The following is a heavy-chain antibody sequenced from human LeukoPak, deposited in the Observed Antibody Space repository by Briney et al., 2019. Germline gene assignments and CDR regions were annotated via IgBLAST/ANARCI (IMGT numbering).Heavy chain of an antibody. Sequence: PGGSLRLSCAVSGFTVSSNYMNWVRQAPGKGLEWVSVIYAGGTTYYADSVKGRFTISRDNSKNMLYLQMNSLIAEDTAIYYCARDWGLGKYYFDYGGQGTLVTVSS. D-gene: IGHD3/OR15-3a*01. CDR1: GFTVSSNY. CDR2: IYAGGTT. J-gene: IGHJ4*02. CDR3: ARDWGLGKYYFDY. V-gene: IGHV3-66*01.